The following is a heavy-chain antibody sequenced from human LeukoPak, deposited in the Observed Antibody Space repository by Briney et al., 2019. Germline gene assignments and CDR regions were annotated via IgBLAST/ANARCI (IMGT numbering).Heavy chain of an antibody. J-gene: IGHJ4*02. V-gene: IGHV3-7*01. D-gene: IGHD3-10*01. Sequence: GGSLRLSCASSGFTLGNYWMNWVRQAPGKGLEWVASINPDGSEKYDVDSVKGRSTISRDNAKNSLFLQMSGLRAEDTAVYFCARSGSYLNSRAYCDYWSQGSLVTVS. CDR3: ARSGSYLNSRAYCDY. CDR2: INPDGSEK. CDR1: GFTLGNYW.